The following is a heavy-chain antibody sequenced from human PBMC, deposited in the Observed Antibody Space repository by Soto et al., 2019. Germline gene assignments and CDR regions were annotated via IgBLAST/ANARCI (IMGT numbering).Heavy chain of an antibody. V-gene: IGHV3-11*01. CDR1: EFTCVDYY. Sequence: LRQPCAAAEFTCVDYYGSWIRQAPGKGLEWVSYISSSGSTIYYADSVKGRFTISRDNAKNSLYLQMNSLRAEDTAVYYCARVAEADAFDIWGQGTMVTVS. D-gene: IGHD6-19*01. J-gene: IGHJ3*02. CDR2: ISSSGSTI. CDR3: ARVAEADAFDI.